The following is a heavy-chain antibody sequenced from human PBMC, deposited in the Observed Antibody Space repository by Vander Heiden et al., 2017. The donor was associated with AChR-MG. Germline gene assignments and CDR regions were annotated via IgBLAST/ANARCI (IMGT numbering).Heavy chain of an antibody. V-gene: IGHV3-30-3*01. CDR2: ISYDGSNK. Sequence: VQLVKSGGGVVPPGRSLTLPCAAAGFPFSGYAMHWVRQAPGKGLEWVAVISYDGSNKYYADSVKGRFTISRDNSKNTLYLQMNSLRAEDTAVYYCARDEYYYGSRFDPWGQGTLVTVSS. J-gene: IGHJ5*02. CDR3: ARDEYYYGSRFDP. D-gene: IGHD3-10*01. CDR1: GFPFSGYA.